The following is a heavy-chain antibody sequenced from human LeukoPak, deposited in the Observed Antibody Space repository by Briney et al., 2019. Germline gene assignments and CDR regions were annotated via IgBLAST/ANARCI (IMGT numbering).Heavy chain of an antibody. CDR2: ISSSSSYI. CDR1: GFTFSSYS. V-gene: IGHV3-21*01. CDR3: ARGPVILTGAEFNY. Sequence: GGSLRLSCAASGFTFSSYSMNWVRQAPGKGLEWVSSISSSSSYIYYADSVKGRFTISRDNAKNPLYLQMNCLRAEDTAVYYRARGPVILTGAEFNYWGQETLVTVSS. J-gene: IGHJ4*02. D-gene: IGHD3-9*01.